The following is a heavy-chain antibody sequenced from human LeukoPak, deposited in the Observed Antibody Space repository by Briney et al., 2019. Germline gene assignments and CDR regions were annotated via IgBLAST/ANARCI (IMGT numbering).Heavy chain of an antibody. CDR3: ARHGSVAVADTGPLLF. V-gene: IGHV4-39*01. Sequence: SETLSLTCTVSGASISSTSYYWAWIRQPTGRGLEWIGSINNSGSTYYNPSLKSRVTMSVDTSKNQFSLKLSSVTAADTAIYYCARHGSVAVADTGPLLFWGQGTLVTVSS. D-gene: IGHD6-19*01. CDR1: GASISSTSYY. CDR2: INNSGST. J-gene: IGHJ4*02.